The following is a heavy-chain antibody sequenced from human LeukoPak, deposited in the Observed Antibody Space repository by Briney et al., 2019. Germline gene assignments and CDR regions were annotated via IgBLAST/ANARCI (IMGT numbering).Heavy chain of an antibody. CDR3: ATYWELLGNLAFDY. V-gene: IGHV1-69-2*01. D-gene: IGHD1-26*01. J-gene: IGHJ4*02. CDR1: GYTFTDYY. CDR2: VDPEDGET. Sequence: ASVKVSCKVSGYTFTDYYMHWVQQAPGKGLEWKGLVDPEDGETIYAEKFQGRVTITADTSTDTAYMELSSLRSEDTAVYYCATYWELLGNLAFDYWGQGTLVTVSS.